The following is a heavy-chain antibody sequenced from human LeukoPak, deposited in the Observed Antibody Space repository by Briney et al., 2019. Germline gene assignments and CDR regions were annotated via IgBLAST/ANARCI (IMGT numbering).Heavy chain of an antibody. V-gene: IGHV3-23*01. CDR3: GKYSASGSRYFDY. CDR1: GFTFSNYA. D-gene: IGHD1-26*01. J-gene: IGHJ4*02. CDR2: IDSSGGGI. Sequence: GGSLRLSCAASGFTFSNYAMTWVRQAPGKGLEWVAVIDSSGGGIYYADSVKGRFTISRDNSKNTLYLQMNSLGAEDTAVFYCGKYSASGSRYFDYWGQGTLVTVSS.